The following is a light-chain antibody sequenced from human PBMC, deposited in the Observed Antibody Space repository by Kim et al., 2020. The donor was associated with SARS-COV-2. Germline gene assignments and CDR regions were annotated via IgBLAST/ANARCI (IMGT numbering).Light chain of an antibody. Sequence: DIQMTQSPSSLSASVGDRVIITCRVSQGISHYLAWFQQKPGKAPQSLIYAASTLQSGVPSKFSGSGSGTDFTLTISSLQPEDFATYYCQQYNGYPLTFGGGTKVEI. J-gene: IGKJ4*01. CDR3: QQYNGYPLT. CDR1: QGISHY. CDR2: AAS. V-gene: IGKV1-16*02.